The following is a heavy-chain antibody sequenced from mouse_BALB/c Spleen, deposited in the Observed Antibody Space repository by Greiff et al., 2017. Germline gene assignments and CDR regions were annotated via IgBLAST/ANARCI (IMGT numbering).Heavy chain of an antibody. CDR1: GYSITSDYA. J-gene: IGHJ4*01. Sequence: EVNLVESGPGLVKPSQSLSLTCTVTGYSITSDYAWNWIRQFPGNKLEWMGYISYSGSTSYNPSLKSRISITRDTSKNQFFLQLNSVTTEDTATYYCARTAIYYDYEEGAMDYWGQGTSVTVSS. CDR2: ISYSGST. CDR3: ARTAIYYDYEEGAMDY. D-gene: IGHD2-4*01. V-gene: IGHV3-2*02.